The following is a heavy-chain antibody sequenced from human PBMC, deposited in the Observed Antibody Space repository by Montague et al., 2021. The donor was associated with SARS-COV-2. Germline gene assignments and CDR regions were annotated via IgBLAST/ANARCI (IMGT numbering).Heavy chain of an antibody. CDR1: GGSISRYF. J-gene: IGHJ4*02. CDR3: ARVTLGGRDGRTRQYDGLDS. D-gene: IGHD3-16*01. CDR2: VHDIESS. Sequence: SKTLSLTCTVSGGSISRYFWNWIRQTPGKGLEWMGYVHDIESSIYHPSLQSRITILLDTPKNQFSLRLNAVTAADTAVYYCARVTLGGRDGRTRQYDGLDSWGQGILVTVSS. V-gene: IGHV4-59*01.